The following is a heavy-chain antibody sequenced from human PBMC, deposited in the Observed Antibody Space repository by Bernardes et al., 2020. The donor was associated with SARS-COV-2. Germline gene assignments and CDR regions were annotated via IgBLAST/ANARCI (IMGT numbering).Heavy chain of an antibody. CDR1: GFTFSAYT. Sequence: VGSLRLSCAASGFTFSAYTMHWVRQAPGKGLEWVAVTSRDGIDKYYADSVKGRVTVSRDNAGNTLFLQLNSLRVEDTAVYHCAKAWGGSRGRYSYGLDVWGQGTTVTVSS. CDR3: AKAWGGSRGRYSYGLDV. CDR2: TSRDGIDK. D-gene: IGHD1-26*01. V-gene: IGHV3-30*18. J-gene: IGHJ6*02.